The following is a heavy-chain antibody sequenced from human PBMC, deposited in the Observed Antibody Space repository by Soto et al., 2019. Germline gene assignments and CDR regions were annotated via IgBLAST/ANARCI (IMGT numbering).Heavy chain of an antibody. CDR3: VRVVAIPGYPDN. CDR1: GGTFSSYA. D-gene: IGHD5-12*01. Sequence: QVQLMQSGAEVRQPASSVKVSCKTSGGTFSSYAISWVRQAPGQGLEWMGGIVPIVDTSTYAQKFQGRVTITADESTSTVYIELSSLRSDDTAVYYCVRVVAIPGYPDNWGQGTLVTVSS. J-gene: IGHJ4*02. CDR2: IVPIVDTS. V-gene: IGHV1-69*12.